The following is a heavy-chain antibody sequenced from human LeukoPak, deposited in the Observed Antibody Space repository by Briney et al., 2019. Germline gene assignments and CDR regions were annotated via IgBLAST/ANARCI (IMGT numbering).Heavy chain of an antibody. CDR2: MYYSWGT. V-gene: IGHV4-59*01. J-gene: IGHJ4*02. CDR3: ARGLLARAHPPYLDT. Sequence: SETLSLTCTVSGGSISSYYWNWIRQAPGKGPEWIGYMYYSWGTSYNPALKSRVTISSDTSRNQLSLELSSLTAADTAVYFCARGLLARAHPPYLDTWGQGTLVTVSS. CDR1: GGSISSYY.